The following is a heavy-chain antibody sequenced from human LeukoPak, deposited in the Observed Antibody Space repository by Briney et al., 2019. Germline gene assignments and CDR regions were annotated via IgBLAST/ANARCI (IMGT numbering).Heavy chain of an antibody. J-gene: IGHJ1*01. D-gene: IGHD2-8*02. CDR2: IYYSGRT. CDR3: ARHTDDLVYFQH. V-gene: IGHV4-59*08. CDR1: GGSISSYY. Sequence: PGETLSLTCTVSGGSISSYYWSWIRQPPGKGLEWIGYIYYSGRTKYNPSLKSRVTISVDTSKNQFSLKLSSVTAADTAVYYCARHTDDLVYFQHWGQGTLVTV.